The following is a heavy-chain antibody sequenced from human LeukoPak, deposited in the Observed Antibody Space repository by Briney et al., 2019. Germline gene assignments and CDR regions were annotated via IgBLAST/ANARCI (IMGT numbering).Heavy chain of an antibody. V-gene: IGHV3-66*01. D-gene: IGHD3-3*01. Sequence: GGSLRLSCAASGFTVSSNYMSWVRQAPGKGLEWVSVIYSGGSTYYADSVKGRFTISRDNSKNTLYLQMNSLRAEDTAVYYCARDAARDFWSGYPPGRNWGQGTLVTVSS. CDR1: GFTVSSNY. J-gene: IGHJ4*02. CDR2: IYSGGST. CDR3: ARDAARDFWSGYPPGRN.